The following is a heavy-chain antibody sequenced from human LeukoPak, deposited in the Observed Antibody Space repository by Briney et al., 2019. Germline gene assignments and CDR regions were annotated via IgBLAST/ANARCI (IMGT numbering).Heavy chain of an antibody. V-gene: IGHV1-69*05. Sequence: ASVKVSCKASGGTFSSYAISWVRQAPGQGLEWMGGIIPIFGTANYAQKFQGRVTITTDESTSIAYMELSSLRSEDTAVYYCAREGDTAMADDYWGQGTLVTVSS. CDR2: IIPIFGTA. CDR1: GGTFSSYA. J-gene: IGHJ4*02. CDR3: AREGDTAMADDY. D-gene: IGHD5-18*01.